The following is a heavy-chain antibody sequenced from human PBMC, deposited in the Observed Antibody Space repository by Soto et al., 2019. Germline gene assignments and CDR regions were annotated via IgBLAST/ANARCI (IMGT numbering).Heavy chain of an antibody. J-gene: IGHJ4*02. D-gene: IGHD2-15*01. CDR2: MSWNSNII. Sequence: EVQLVESGGGLVQPGRSLRLSCAASGFTFDDYAMHWVRRVPGKGLAWVSSMSWNSNIIGYADSVKGRFTISRDNAKNSLYLQMNSLRPEDTALYYCAKGGRDGFCSGGRCYFDYWGQGTLGTVSS. CDR1: GFTFDDYA. CDR3: AKGGRDGFCSGGRCYFDY. V-gene: IGHV3-9*01.